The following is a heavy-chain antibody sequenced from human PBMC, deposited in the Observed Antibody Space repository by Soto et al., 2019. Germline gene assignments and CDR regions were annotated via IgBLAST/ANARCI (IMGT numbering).Heavy chain of an antibody. Sequence: ASVKVSCKASGYTFTGYYMHWVRQAPGQGLEWMGWINPNSGGTNYAQKFQGWVTMTRDTSISTAYMELSRLRSDDTAVYYSARDGLVGRCCSGGSCHSPGYYYYMDVWGKGTTVTVSS. J-gene: IGHJ6*03. CDR3: ARDGLVGRCCSGGSCHSPGYYYYMDV. CDR1: GYTFTGYY. V-gene: IGHV1-2*04. CDR2: INPNSGGT. D-gene: IGHD2-15*01.